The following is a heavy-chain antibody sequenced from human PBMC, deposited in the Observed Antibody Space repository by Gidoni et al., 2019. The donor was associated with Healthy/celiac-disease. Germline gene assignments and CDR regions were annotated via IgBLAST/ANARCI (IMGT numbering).Heavy chain of an antibody. J-gene: IGHJ5*02. V-gene: IGHV1-58*02. CDR1: GFPFTSSA. CDR3: AALGIVGA. D-gene: IGHD1-26*01. Sequence: QLQLVQSGPEVKTPGTSVKVSCKASGFPFTSSAMQWVRQARGQRLEWIGWIVVGSGNTNYAQKFQERVTITRDMSTSTAYMELSSLRSEDTAVYYCAALGIVGAWGQGTLVTVSS. CDR2: IVVGSGNT.